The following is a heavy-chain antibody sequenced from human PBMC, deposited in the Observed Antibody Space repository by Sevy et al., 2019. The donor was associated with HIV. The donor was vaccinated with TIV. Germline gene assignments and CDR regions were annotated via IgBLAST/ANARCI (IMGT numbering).Heavy chain of an antibody. V-gene: IGHV4-59*01. Sequence: SETLSLTCTVSGGSISSYNWSWIRQPPGKGLEWIGYIYYSGSTNYNPSLKSRVTISVDTSKNQFSLKLSSVTAADTAVYYCARDGGRYCSSTSCQYSMDVWGQGTTVTVSS. CDR2: IYYSGST. CDR3: ARDGGRYCSSTSCQYSMDV. D-gene: IGHD2-2*01. CDR1: GGSISSYN. J-gene: IGHJ6*02.